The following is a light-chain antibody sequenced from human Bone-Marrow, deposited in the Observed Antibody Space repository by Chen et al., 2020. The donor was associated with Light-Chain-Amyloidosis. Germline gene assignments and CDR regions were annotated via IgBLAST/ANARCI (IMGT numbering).Light chain of an antibody. CDR3: ISHTSSGTLWV. J-gene: IGLJ3*02. V-gene: IGLV2-14*01. Sequence: QSALTQPSSVSGSPGQSIPISFTCTSSDVGGYDLFSWYQHYPGKAPKLMIYEVTNRPSGISNRFSGSKPGKTDSLTIYGLQAEDEGVYYCISHTSSGTLWVFGGGTKLTVL. CDR1: SSDVGGYDL. CDR2: EVT.